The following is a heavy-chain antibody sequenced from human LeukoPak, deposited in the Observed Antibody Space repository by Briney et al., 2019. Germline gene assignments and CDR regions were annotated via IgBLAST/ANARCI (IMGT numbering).Heavy chain of an antibody. V-gene: IGHV3-23*01. Sequence: GGSLRLPCAASGFTFSSYAMSWVRQAPGKGLEWVSSISASGGSTYYADSVKGRFTISRDNSKNTLYLQMNSLRAEDTAVYYCAKDRYASGSSSDYWGQGTLVTVSS. CDR3: AKDRYASGSSSDY. CDR2: ISASGGST. D-gene: IGHD3-10*01. J-gene: IGHJ4*02. CDR1: GFTFSSYA.